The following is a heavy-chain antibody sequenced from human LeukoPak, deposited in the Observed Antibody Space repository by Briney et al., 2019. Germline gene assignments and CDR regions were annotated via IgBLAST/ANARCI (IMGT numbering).Heavy chain of an antibody. V-gene: IGHV3-23*01. CDR1: GFTFSSYA. D-gene: IGHD3-3*01. CDR2: ISGSGGST. J-gene: IGHJ4*02. CDR3: AKGITIFGVVKTMIDY. Sequence: GGSLRLSCAASGFTFSSYAMSWVRQAPGKGLEWVSAISGSGGSTYYADSVKGRFTISRDNSKNTLYLQMNSLRAEDTAVYYCAKGITIFGVVKTMIDYWGQGTLVTVS.